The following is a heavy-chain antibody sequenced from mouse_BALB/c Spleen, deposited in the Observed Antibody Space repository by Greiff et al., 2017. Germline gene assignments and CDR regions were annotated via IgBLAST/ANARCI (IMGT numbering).Heavy chain of an antibody. V-gene: IGHV2-2*02. Sequence: VMLVESGPGLVQPSQSLSITCTVSGFSLTSYGVHWVRQSPGKGLEWLGVIWSGGSTDYNAAFISRLSISKDNSKSQVFFKMNSLQANDTAIYYCARYRYDFYYYAMDYWGQGTSVTVSS. CDR1: GFSLTSYG. CDR2: IWSGGST. CDR3: ARYRYDFYYYAMDY. D-gene: IGHD2-14*01. J-gene: IGHJ4*01.